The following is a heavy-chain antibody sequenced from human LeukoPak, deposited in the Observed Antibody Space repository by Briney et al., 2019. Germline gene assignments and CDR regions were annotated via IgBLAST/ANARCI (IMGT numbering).Heavy chain of an antibody. V-gene: IGHV1-2*02. Sequence: ASVKVSCKASGYTFTGYYMHWVRQAPGQGLEWMGWINPNSGGTNYAQKFQGRVTMTRDTSISTAYMEVSRLRSDDTAVYYCARVFYAKDIVLVPAYYYYYLDVWGKGTTITVSS. J-gene: IGHJ6*03. CDR3: ARVFYAKDIVLVPAYYYYYLDV. CDR1: GYTFTGYY. CDR2: INPNSGGT. D-gene: IGHD2-2*01.